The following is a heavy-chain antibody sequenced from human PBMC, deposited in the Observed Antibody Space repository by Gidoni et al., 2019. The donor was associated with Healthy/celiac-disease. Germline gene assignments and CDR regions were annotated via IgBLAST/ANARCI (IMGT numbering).Heavy chain of an antibody. CDR1: GGSFSGYY. Sequence: QVQLQQWGAGLLKPSETLSLTCAVYGGSFSGYYWSWIRQPPGKGLEWIGEIHHSGSTNYNPSLKSRVTISVDTSKNQFSLKLSSVTAADTAVYYCARARHVKAARRPNWFDPWGQGTLVTVSS. CDR3: ARARHVKAARRPNWFDP. D-gene: IGHD2-15*01. V-gene: IGHV4-34*01. J-gene: IGHJ5*02. CDR2: IHHSGST.